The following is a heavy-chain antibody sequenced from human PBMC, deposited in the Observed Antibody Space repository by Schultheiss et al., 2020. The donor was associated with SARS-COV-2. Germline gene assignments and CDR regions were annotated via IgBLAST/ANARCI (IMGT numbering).Heavy chain of an antibody. CDR2: IKQDGSEK. CDR1: GFTFSSYA. J-gene: IGHJ4*02. V-gene: IGHV3-7*01. D-gene: IGHD1-20*01. Sequence: GESLKISCAASGFTFSSYAMHWVRQAPGKGLEWVANIKQDGSEKYYVDSVKGRFTISRDNAKNSLYLQMNSLRAEDTAVYYCARDLTGIAHWGQGTLVTVSS. CDR3: ARDLTGIAH.